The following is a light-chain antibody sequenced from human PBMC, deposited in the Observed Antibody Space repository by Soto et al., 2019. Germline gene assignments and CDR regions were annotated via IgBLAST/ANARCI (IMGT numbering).Light chain of an antibody. J-gene: IGLJ1*01. CDR1: SSDVGGYNY. Sequence: QSALTQPASVSGSPGQSITISCTGTSSDVGGYNYVSWYQRHPGKAPKLMIHEVSNRPSGVSNRFSGSKSGNTASLTISGLQAEDEADYYCSSYTSSSTLSYVFGTGTKVTVL. V-gene: IGLV2-14*01. CDR3: SSYTSSSTLSYV. CDR2: EVS.